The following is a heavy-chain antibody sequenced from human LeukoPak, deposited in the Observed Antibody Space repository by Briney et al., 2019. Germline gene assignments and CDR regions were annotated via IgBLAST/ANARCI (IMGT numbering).Heavy chain of an antibody. D-gene: IGHD3/OR15-3a*01. CDR1: GFTFSSYG. CDR3: ATRGLSGYYYGMDV. CDR2: ISYDGSNK. Sequence: GGSLRLSCAASGFTFSSYGMHWVRQAPGKGLEWVAVISYDGSNKYYADSVKGRFTISRDNSKNTLYLQMNSLRAEDTAVYYCATRGLSGYYYGMDVWGQGTTVTVSS. J-gene: IGHJ6*02. V-gene: IGHV3-30*03.